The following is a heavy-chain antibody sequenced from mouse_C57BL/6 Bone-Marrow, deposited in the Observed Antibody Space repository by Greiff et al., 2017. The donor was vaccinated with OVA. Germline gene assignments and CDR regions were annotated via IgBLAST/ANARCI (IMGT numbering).Heavy chain of an antibody. CDR1: GYTFTDYE. V-gene: IGHV1-15*01. CDR2: IDPETGGT. J-gene: IGHJ2*01. D-gene: IGHD2-5*01. CDR3: TRSYSNSGGFDY. Sequence: QVQLQQSGAELVRPGASVTLSCKASGYTFTDYEMHWVKQTPVHGLEWIGAIDPETGGTAYNQKFKGKAILTADKSSSTAYMELRSLTSEDSAVSYSTRSYSNSGGFDYWGQGTTLSVSS.